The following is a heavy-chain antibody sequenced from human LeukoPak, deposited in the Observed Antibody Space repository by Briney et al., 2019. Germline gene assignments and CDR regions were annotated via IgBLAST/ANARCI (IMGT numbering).Heavy chain of an antibody. CDR1: GDSVSSNSAA. J-gene: IGHJ6*04. D-gene: IGHD3-10*01. V-gene: IGHV6-1*01. CDR2: TYYGSKWYN. Sequence: SQTLSLTCAISGDSVSSNSAAWNWIRQSPSRGLEWLGRTYYGSKWYNDYAVSVKSRITINPDTSKNQFSLQLNSVTPEDTAVYYCASSSDIYGSGSYFNSLGDVWGKGTTVSISS. CDR3: ASSSDIYGSGSYFNSLGDV.